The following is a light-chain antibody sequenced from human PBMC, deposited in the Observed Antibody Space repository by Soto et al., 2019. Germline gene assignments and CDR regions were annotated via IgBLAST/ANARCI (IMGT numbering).Light chain of an antibody. V-gene: IGLV2-14*01. J-gene: IGLJ2*01. Sequence: QSALTQPASVSGSPGQSITISCTGTSSDVGGYNYVSWYQQHPGKAPILMIYDVSNRPSGVSNRFSGSKSGNTASLPISGLQAEDEAAYYCSSYTSSSTLVFGGGTKVTVL. CDR1: SSDVGGYNY. CDR3: SSYTSSSTLV. CDR2: DVS.